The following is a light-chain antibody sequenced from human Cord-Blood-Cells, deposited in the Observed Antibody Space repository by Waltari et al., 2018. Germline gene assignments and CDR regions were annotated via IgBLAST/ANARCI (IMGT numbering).Light chain of an antibody. J-gene: IGLJ3*02. CDR3: CSYAGSSTWV. Sequence: QSALTQPASVSGSPGQSITISCTGTSSDVGSYNLVSWYQQHPGNAPKLMIYEGSKRPSGVCKRFSGSKSGNTASLTISGLQAEDVADYYCCSYAGSSTWVFGGGSKLTVL. V-gene: IGLV2-23*01. CDR2: EGS. CDR1: SSDVGSYNL.